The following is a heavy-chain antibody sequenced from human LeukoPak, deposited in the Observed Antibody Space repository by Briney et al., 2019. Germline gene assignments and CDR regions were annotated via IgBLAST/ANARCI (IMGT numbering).Heavy chain of an antibody. V-gene: IGHV1-18*01. Sequence: GESLKISCKGSGYSFTSYGISWVRQAPGQGLEWMGWISAYNGNTNYAQKLQGRVTMTTDTSTSTAYMELRSLRSDDTAVYYCAREAPGIAAAGLFDYWGQGTLVTVSS. J-gene: IGHJ4*02. CDR2: ISAYNGNT. CDR1: GYSFTSYG. D-gene: IGHD6-13*01. CDR3: AREAPGIAAAGLFDY.